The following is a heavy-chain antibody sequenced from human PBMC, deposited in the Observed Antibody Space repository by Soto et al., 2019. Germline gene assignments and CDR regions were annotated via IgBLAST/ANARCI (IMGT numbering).Heavy chain of an antibody. CDR3: ARVQSGYGSFDY. CDR2: IYYSGST. CDR1: GGSISSGDYY. V-gene: IGHV4-30-4*01. J-gene: IGHJ4*02. D-gene: IGHD5-12*01. Sequence: QVQLQESGPGLVKPSQTLSLTCPVSGGSISSGDYYWSWIPQPPGKGLEWIGYIYYSGSTYYNPSLKSRVTISVDTSKHQFSLKLSSVTAADTAVYYCARVQSGYGSFDYWGQGTLVTVSS.